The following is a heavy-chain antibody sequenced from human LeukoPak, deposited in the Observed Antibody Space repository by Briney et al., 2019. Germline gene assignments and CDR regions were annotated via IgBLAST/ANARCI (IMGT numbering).Heavy chain of an antibody. CDR2: ICHSGST. Sequence: SETLSLTCAVSGYSISSGYYWGWIRQPPGKGLGWIGSICHSGSTYYNPSLKSRVTISVDTSKNQFSLKLSSVTAADTAVYYCARLGVGAIDYWGQGTLVTVSS. J-gene: IGHJ4*02. V-gene: IGHV4-38-2*01. CDR1: GYSISSGYY. CDR3: ARLGVGAIDY. D-gene: IGHD1-26*01.